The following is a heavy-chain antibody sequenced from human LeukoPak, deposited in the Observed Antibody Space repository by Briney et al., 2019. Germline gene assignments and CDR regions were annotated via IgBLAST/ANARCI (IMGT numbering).Heavy chain of an antibody. CDR2: INHSGST. D-gene: IGHD2-2*01. CDR3: ARATDIVVVPAATQYGMDV. J-gene: IGHJ6*02. V-gene: IGHV4-34*01. CDR1: GGSFSGYY. Sequence: SETLSLTCAVYGGSFSGYYWSWIRQPPGKRLEWIGEINHSGSTNYNPSLKSRVTISVDTSKNQFSLKLSSVTAADTAVYYCARATDIVVVPAATQYGMDVWGQGTTVTVSS.